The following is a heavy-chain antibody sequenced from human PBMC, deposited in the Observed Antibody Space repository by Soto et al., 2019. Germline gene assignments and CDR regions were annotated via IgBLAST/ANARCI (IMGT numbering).Heavy chain of an antibody. CDR2: MNPNSGNT. Sequence: QVQLVQSGAEVKKPGASVKVSCKASGYTFTNYEINWVRQATGQGLEWMGWMNPNSGNTGHAQKFQGRVTMTRDTSISKAYMELSSLRSEDTAVYFCARGSVRLDVWGQGATVTVSS. J-gene: IGHJ6*02. V-gene: IGHV1-8*01. CDR1: GYTFTNYE. CDR3: ARGSVRLDV.